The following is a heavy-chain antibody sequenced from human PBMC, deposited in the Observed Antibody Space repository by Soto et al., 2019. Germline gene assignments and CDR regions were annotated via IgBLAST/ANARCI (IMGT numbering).Heavy chain of an antibody. V-gene: IGHV4-59*12. D-gene: IGHD4-17*01. CDR2: IYYSGST. CDR3: AREAVTVTSNYYYYMDV. Sequence: SETLSLTCTVSGGSISSYYWSWIRQPPGKGLEWIGYIYYSGSTNYNPSLKSRVTISVDTSKNQFSLKLSSVTAADTAVYYCAREAVTVTSNYYYYMDVWGKGTTVTVSS. CDR1: GGSISSYY. J-gene: IGHJ6*03.